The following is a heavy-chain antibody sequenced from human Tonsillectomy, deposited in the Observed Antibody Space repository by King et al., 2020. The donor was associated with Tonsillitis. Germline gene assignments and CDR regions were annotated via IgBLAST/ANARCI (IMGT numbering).Heavy chain of an antibody. CDR1: GFTFSIYT. CDR2: ISSSSGYI. V-gene: IGHV3-21*01. Sequence: VQLVESGGGLVKPGGSLRLSCAASGFTFSIYTMNWVRQAPGKGLEWVSSISSSSGYIYYADSVKGRFTISRDNSKNSLYLQINNLRAEDTAVYYCARSGLVLGDYYYYYYMDVWGKGTTVTVSS. CDR3: ARSGLVLGDYYYYYYMDV. D-gene: IGHD3-10*01. J-gene: IGHJ6*03.